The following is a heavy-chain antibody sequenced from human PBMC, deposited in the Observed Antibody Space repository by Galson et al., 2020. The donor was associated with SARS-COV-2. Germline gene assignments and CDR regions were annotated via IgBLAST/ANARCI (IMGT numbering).Heavy chain of an antibody. J-gene: IGHJ4*02. CDR2: ISSSTNYI. Sequence: GESLKISCAASGFSFTSPSMKWVRQAPGKGLEWVASISSSTNYIYYADSVRGRFTVSRDNAMNSLSLQMNSLRAEDTAVYYCAREKAPGTFPYFDYWGRGTLVTVSS. D-gene: IGHD6-13*01. CDR3: AREKAPGTFPYFDY. CDR1: GFSFTSPS. V-gene: IGHV3-21*06.